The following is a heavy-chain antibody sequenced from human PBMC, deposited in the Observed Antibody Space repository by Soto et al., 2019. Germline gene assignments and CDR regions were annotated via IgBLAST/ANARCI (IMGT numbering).Heavy chain of an antibody. CDR1: GFTFSSYA. CDR3: AKGIRCSGGSCYFHDWFDP. V-gene: IGHV3-23*01. D-gene: IGHD2-15*01. CDR2: ISGSGGST. J-gene: IGHJ5*02. Sequence: GGSLRLSCAASGFTFSSYAMSWVRQAPGKGLEWVSAISGSGGSTYYADSVKGRFTISRDNSKNTLYLQMNSLRAEDTAVYYCAKGIRCSGGSCYFHDWFDPWGQGTLVTVSS.